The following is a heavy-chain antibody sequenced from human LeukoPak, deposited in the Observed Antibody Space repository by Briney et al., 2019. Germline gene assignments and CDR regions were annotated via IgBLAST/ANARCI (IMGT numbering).Heavy chain of an antibody. J-gene: IGHJ5*02. Sequence: GASVKVSCKASGGTFSSYAISWVRQAPGQGLEWMGGSIPIFGTANYAQKFQGRVTITTDESTRTAYMELSSLRSEDTAVYYCARWEPPQWFDPWGQGTLVTASS. D-gene: IGHD1-26*01. CDR1: GGTFSSYA. CDR2: SIPIFGTA. V-gene: IGHV1-69*05. CDR3: ARWEPPQWFDP.